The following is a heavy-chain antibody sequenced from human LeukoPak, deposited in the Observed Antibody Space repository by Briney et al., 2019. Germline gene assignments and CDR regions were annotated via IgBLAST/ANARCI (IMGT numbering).Heavy chain of an antibody. J-gene: IGHJ5*02. V-gene: IGHV3-23*01. CDR2: ISGSGGST. CDR3: AKDRGPLRFLEWLLSA. Sequence: GGSLRLSCAASGFTFSSYAMSWVRQAPGKGLEWVSAISGSGGSTYYADSVKGRFTISRDNSKNTLYLQMNSLRAEDTAVYYCAKDRGPLRFLEWLLSAWAQGTLVTVSS. CDR1: GFTFSSYA. D-gene: IGHD3-3*01.